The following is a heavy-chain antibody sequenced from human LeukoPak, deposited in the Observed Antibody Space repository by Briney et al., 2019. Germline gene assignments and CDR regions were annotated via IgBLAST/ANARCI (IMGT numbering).Heavy chain of an antibody. J-gene: IGHJ6*02. CDR3: ASEFGEYLTTDYGMDV. V-gene: IGHV3-33*01. Sequence: GGSLRLSCAASGFTFSSYGMHWVRQAPGKGLEWVAVIWYDGSNKYYADSVKGRFTISRDNSKNTLYLQMNSLRAEDTAVYYCASEFGEYLTTDYGMDVWGQGTTVTVSS. CDR1: GFTFSSYG. CDR2: IWYDGSNK. D-gene: IGHD3-10*01.